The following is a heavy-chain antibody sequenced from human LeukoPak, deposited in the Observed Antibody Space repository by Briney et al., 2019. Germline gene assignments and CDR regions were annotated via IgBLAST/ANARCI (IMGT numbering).Heavy chain of an antibody. CDR1: GFTFRAHW. CDR2: INHDGTEK. D-gene: IGHD2-2*02. V-gene: IGHV3-7*03. CDR3: ARDGYNYAMDV. J-gene: IGHJ6*04. Sequence: GGSLRLSCTASGFTFRAHWMTWVRQAPGKGLEWVANINHDGTEKNSIDSVKGRFTISRDNTKNPLYLQMNSLGAEDAAVYFCARDGYNYAMDVWGKGTTVTVSS.